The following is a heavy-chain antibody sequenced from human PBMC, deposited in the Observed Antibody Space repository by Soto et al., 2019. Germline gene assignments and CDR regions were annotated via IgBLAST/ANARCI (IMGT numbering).Heavy chain of an antibody. D-gene: IGHD6-13*01. V-gene: IGHV1-69*01. J-gene: IGHJ4*02. CDR2: SIPVFGTA. Sequence: QVQLVQSGAEVKEPGSSVKLSCKTSGGTFRNYAINWVRQAPGQGLEWMGGSIPVFGTANYAQTFQGRFTITADESTNTAYMELSSLRSEDTAVYYCAIPLPKQQLVRGAFDHWGQGTLVTVAS. CDR1: GGTFRNYA. CDR3: AIPLPKQQLVRGAFDH.